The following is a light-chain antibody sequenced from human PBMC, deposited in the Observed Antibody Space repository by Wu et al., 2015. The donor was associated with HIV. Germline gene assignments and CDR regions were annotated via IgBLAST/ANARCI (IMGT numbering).Light chain of an antibody. Sequence: DIQMTHSPSTLSASVTDRVTITCRASQTINRWLAWYQQKPGNAPRLLIFKASSLESGVPSRFSGSGSGTEFTLTISSLQPDDFATYYCLQXYTYPXTFGQGTKVEI. CDR3: LQXYTYPXT. CDR1: QTINRW. V-gene: IGKV1-5*03. CDR2: KAS. J-gene: IGKJ1*01.